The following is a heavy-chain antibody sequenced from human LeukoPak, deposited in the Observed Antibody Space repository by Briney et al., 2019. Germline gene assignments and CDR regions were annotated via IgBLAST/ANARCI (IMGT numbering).Heavy chain of an antibody. V-gene: IGHV4-59*08. CDR1: GDSISSYY. J-gene: IGHJ4*02. D-gene: IGHD4-17*01. Sequence: SETLSLTCAVSGDSISSYYWSWLRQPPGEGLEWIAYIHYSGTTNYNPSLKSRVTISVDTSKNQFSLKVRSVSAADTAVYYCARHLRYGDYPLDYWGQGTLVTVSS. CDR2: IHYSGTT. CDR3: ARHLRYGDYPLDY.